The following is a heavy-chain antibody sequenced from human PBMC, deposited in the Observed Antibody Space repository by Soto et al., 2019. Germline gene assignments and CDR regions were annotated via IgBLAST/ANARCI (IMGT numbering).Heavy chain of an antibody. CDR1: GFPLTRYG. CDR2: INPNSGGT. CDR3: VRGLASAYLDS. Sequence: ASVKVSCKAFGFPLTRYGVSWVRQAPGQGLEWMGRINPNSGGTNYAQKFQGWVTMTRDTSISTAYMELSRLNSDDTAVYYCVRGLASAYLDSWGQGTLVTVSS. J-gene: IGHJ4*02. V-gene: IGHV1-2*04.